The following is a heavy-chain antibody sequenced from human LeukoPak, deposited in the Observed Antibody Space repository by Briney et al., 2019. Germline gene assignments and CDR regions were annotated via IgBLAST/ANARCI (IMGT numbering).Heavy chain of an antibody. V-gene: IGHV1-46*01. CDR3: ARFAVHRRIAVDGQFGLDY. D-gene: IGHD6-19*01. Sequence: VASVKVSCKASGYIFTSYNMNWVRQAPGQGLEWMGIINPSGGSTNYAQKFQGRVTMTRDTSTSTVYMELSSLRSEDTAVYYCARFAVHRRIAVDGQFGLDYWGQGTLVTVSS. CDR2: INPSGGST. J-gene: IGHJ4*02. CDR1: GYIFTSYN.